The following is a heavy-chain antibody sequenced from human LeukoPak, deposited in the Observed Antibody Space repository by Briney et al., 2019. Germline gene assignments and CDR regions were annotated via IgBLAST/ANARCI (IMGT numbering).Heavy chain of an antibody. V-gene: IGHV3-74*01. D-gene: IGHD2-15*01. CDR1: GFTFSSYW. Sequence: GGSLRLSCAASGFTFSSYWMHWVRQAPGKGLGWVSRINSDGSSTSYADSVKRRFTISRDNAKNTLYLQMNSLRAEDTAVYYCARELTVCSGGSCYSRAFDIWGQGTMVTVSS. CDR3: ARELTVCSGGSCYSRAFDI. CDR2: INSDGSST. J-gene: IGHJ3*02.